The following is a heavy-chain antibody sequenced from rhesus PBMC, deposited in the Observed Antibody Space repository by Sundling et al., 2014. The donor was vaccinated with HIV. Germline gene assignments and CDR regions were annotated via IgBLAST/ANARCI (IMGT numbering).Heavy chain of an antibody. J-gene: IGHJ4*01. CDR1: GVSFSAYY. CDR3: ARESLQYLDWLLSNYFDY. V-gene: IGHV4-165*01. D-gene: IGHD3-3*01. Sequence: QVQLQESGPRLVKPSETLSLTCAVSGVSFSAYYWNFIRQPPGKGLEWIGYISGSSGGTDYNPSLKSRVTISKDTSNNQFSLKLSSVTAADTAVYYCARESLQYLDWLLSNYFDYWGQGVLVTVSS. CDR2: ISGSSGGT.